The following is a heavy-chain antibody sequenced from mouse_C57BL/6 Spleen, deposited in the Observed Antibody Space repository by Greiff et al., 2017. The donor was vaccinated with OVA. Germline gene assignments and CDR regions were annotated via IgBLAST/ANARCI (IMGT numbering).Heavy chain of an antibody. CDR1: GYTFTDYE. V-gene: IGHV1-15*01. CDR2: IDPETGGT. J-gene: IGHJ2*01. CDR3: TTEELAYFDY. Sequence: QVQLQQPGAELVRPGASVTLSCKVSGYTFTDYEMHWVKQTPVHGLEWIGAIDPETGGTAYNQKFKGKAILTADKSSSTAYMELRSLTSEDSAVYYCTTEELAYFDYWGQGTTLTVSS. D-gene: IGHD4-1*01.